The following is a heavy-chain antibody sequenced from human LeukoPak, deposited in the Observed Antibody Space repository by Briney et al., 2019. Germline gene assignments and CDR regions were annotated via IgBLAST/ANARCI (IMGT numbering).Heavy chain of an antibody. CDR3: ARSKVYSSSWVY. J-gene: IGHJ4*02. V-gene: IGHV4-39*01. CDR1: GGSITSSGYY. Sequence: SETLSLTCTVSGGSITSSGYYWGWIRQPPGKGLDWIGNFYYSGSTYYNPSLKSRVTISVDTSKNQFSLQLSSVTAADTAVYYCARSKVYSSSWVYWGQGTLVTVSS. D-gene: IGHD6-13*01. CDR2: FYYSGST.